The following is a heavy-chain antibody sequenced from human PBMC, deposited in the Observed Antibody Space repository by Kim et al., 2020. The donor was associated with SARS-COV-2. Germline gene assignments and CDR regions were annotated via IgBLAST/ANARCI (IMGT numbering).Heavy chain of an antibody. CDR1: GFTFSSYW. Sequence: GGSLRLSCAASGFTFSSYWMHWVRQAPGKGLVWVSRINSDGSSTSYADSVKGRFTISRDNAKNTLYLQMNSLRAEDTAVYYCARARQQWLVRGAFDIWGQGTMVTVSS. V-gene: IGHV3-74*01. J-gene: IGHJ3*02. CDR3: ARARQQWLVRGAFDI. CDR2: INSDGSST. D-gene: IGHD6-19*01.